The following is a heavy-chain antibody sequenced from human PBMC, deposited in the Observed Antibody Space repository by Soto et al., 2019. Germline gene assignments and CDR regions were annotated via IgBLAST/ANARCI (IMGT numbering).Heavy chain of an antibody. CDR1: GFTFSSYG. V-gene: IGHV3-33*01. CDR3: ARDWEAARPARAYYYYYRMDV. CDR2: IWYDGSNK. Sequence: GGSLRLSCAASGFTFSSYGMHWVRQAPGKGLEWVAVIWYDGSNKYYADSVKGRFTISRDNSKNTLYLQMNSLRAEDTAVYYCARDWEAARPARAYYYYYRMDVWGQGTTVTVSS. J-gene: IGHJ6*02. D-gene: IGHD6-6*01.